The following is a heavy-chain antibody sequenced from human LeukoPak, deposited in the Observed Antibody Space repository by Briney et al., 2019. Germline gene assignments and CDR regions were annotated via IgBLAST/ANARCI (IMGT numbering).Heavy chain of an antibody. Sequence: SETLSLTCAASGGSISGYYWNWIRQPAGKGLEWIGRIYTSGTTNYNPSLKSRVTMSVDTSRNHFSLKLSSVTAADTAVYYCARGGQPHHFDYWGQGTLVTVSS. D-gene: IGHD3-3*02. J-gene: IGHJ4*02. V-gene: IGHV4-4*07. CDR1: GGSISGYY. CDR3: ARGGQPHHFDY. CDR2: IYTSGTT.